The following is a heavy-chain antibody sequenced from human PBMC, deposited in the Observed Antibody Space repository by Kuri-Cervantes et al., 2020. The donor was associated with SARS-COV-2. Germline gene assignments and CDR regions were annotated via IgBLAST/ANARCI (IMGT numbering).Heavy chain of an antibody. J-gene: IGHJ3*02. D-gene: IGHD2-8*01. CDR1: GYTFTYRR. Sequence: SVKVSCKASGYTFTYRRLHWVRQAPGQALEWMGWIAAFNGNTEYAQKVLDRVTITTDRSINTAYMELSSLTSEDTATYYCATQRCSNGVCYSNEAFDIWGQGTMVTVSS. CDR3: ATQRCSNGVCYSNEAFDI. V-gene: IGHV1-45*02. CDR2: IAAFNGNT.